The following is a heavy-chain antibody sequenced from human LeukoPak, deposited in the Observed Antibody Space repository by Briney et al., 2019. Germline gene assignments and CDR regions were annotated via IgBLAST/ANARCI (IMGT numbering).Heavy chain of an antibody. D-gene: IGHD3-22*01. CDR1: GFTFSNYE. V-gene: IGHV3-48*03. Sequence: QPGGFLRLSCAASGFTFSNYEMNWVRQAPGQRLEWVSYISSGGGTADYADSVKGRFTISRDNTKNSLYLQMDSVRAEDTALYYCVTLTYYYDSRGYSSGYWGQGTLVTVSS. CDR2: ISSGGGTA. CDR3: VTLTYYYDSRGYSSGY. J-gene: IGHJ4*02.